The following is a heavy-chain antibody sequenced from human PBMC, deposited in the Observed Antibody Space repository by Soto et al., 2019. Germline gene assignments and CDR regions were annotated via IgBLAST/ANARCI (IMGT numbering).Heavy chain of an antibody. CDR2: INHSGST. D-gene: IGHD3-10*01. CDR3: ARGPASMVRGVIHAFDI. Sequence: PSETLSLTYAVYGGSFSGYYWSWIRQPPGKGLEWIGEINHSGSTNYNPSLKSRVTISVDTSKNQFSLKLSSVTAADTAVYYCARGPASMVRGVIHAFDIWGQGTMVTVSS. J-gene: IGHJ3*02. V-gene: IGHV4-34*01. CDR1: GGSFSGYY.